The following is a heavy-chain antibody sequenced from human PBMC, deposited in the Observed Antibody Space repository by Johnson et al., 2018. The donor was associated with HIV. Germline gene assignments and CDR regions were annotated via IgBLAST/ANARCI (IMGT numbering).Heavy chain of an antibody. CDR3: AKGEQLVISRKGHDAFDI. D-gene: IGHD6-6*01. V-gene: IGHV3-30*02. CDR2: VRQDGSNK. J-gene: IGHJ3*02. CDR1: GFTFNYYG. Sequence: QVQLVESGGGVVQPGGSLRLSCAASGFTFNYYGIHWVRQAPGKGLEWVAFVRQDGSNKYYADSVKGRFTISRDNSKNTLYLQMNSLRVEDTAVYYCAKGEQLVISRKGHDAFDIWGQGTMVTVSS.